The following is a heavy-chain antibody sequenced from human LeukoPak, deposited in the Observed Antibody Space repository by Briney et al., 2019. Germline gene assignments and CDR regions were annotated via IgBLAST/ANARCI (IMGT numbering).Heavy chain of an antibody. J-gene: IGHJ4*02. D-gene: IGHD5-24*01. Sequence: PGGSLRLSCAASGFTFSSYSMNWVRQAPGKGLEWVSSISSSSSYIYYADSVKGRFTISRDNAKNSLYLQMNSLRAEDTAVYYCARSNVEMATIDYWGQGTLVTVSS. CDR1: GFTFSSYS. CDR2: ISSSSSYI. V-gene: IGHV3-21*01. CDR3: ARSNVEMATIDY.